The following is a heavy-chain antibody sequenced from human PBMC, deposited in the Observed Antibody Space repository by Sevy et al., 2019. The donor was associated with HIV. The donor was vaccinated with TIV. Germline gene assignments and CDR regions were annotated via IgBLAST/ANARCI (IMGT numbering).Heavy chain of an antibody. CDR1: GFTFSSYS. Sequence: GGSLRLSCAASGFTFSSYSMKWVRQAPGKGLEWVSSISSSSSYIYYADSVKGRFTISRDNAKNSLYLQMNSLRAEDTAVYYCARDTLATVTTFDYWGQGTLLTVSS. CDR2: ISSSSSYI. D-gene: IGHD4-17*01. J-gene: IGHJ4*02. V-gene: IGHV3-21*01. CDR3: ARDTLATVTTFDY.